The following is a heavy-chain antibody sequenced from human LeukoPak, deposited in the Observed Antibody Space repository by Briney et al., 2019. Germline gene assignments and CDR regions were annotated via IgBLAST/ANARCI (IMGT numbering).Heavy chain of an antibody. CDR3: TKDPVDSSLNI. D-gene: IGHD5-12*01. Sequence: GGSLRLSCAASGFNISDFWMTWVRQAPGKGLEWVAFIRYDGTDKYYLDSVKGRFTISRDNSENTLYLQMNSLRTEDTAVYYCTKDPVDSSLNIWGQGTLVTVSS. CDR1: GFNISDFW. CDR2: IRYDGTDK. V-gene: IGHV3-30*02. J-gene: IGHJ4*02.